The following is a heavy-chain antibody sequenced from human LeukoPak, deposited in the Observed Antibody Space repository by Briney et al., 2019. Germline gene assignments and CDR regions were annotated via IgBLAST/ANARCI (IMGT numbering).Heavy chain of an antibody. J-gene: IGHJ4*02. Sequence: GGSLRLSCAASGFTFSTYDMHWVRQVTGKGLEWVSGIDTAGDTYYPDSVKGRFAISTDNSKNTLYLQMNSLRVEDTAVYFCAARKVRGVWFYLDYWGQGTLVTVSS. CDR2: IDTAGDT. V-gene: IGHV3-13*01. CDR1: GFTFSTYD. CDR3: AARKVRGVWFYLDY. D-gene: IGHD3-10*01.